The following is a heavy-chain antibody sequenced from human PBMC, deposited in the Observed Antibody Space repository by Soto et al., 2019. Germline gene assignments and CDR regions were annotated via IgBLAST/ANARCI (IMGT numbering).Heavy chain of an antibody. V-gene: IGHV4-4*02. CDR1: GGSISSSNW. D-gene: IGHD3-3*01. CDR3: ARGGQDFWSGPFDY. J-gene: IGHJ4*02. Sequence: SETLSLTCAVSGGSISSSNWWSWVRQPPGKGLEWIGEIYHSGSTNYNPSLKSRVTISVDTSKQEFSLKLSSVTAADTALYYCARGGQDFWSGPFDYWGRGALVTVSS. CDR2: IYHSGST.